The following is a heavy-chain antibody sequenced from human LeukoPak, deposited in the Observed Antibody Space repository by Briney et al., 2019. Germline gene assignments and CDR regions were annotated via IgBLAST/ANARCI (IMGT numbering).Heavy chain of an antibody. CDR1: GGSISSGGYS. D-gene: IGHD5-24*01. CDR2: IYYSGST. V-gene: IGHV4-30-4*07. J-gene: IGHJ4*02. Sequence: PSETLSLTCAVSGGSISSGGYSWSWIRQPPGKGLEWIGYIYYSGSTYYNPSLKSRVTISVDTSKNQFSLKLSSVTAADTAVYYCARVGRDGYNPGFGFDYWGQGTLVTVSS. CDR3: ARVGRDGYNPGFGFDY.